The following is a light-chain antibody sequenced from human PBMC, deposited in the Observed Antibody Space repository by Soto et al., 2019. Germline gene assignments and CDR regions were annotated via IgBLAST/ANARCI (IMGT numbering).Light chain of an antibody. Sequence: EIVLTQSPGTLSLSPGERATLSCRASQSVSSSYLGWYQQKPGQAPRLLIYGASNRVTGITDRFSGSGSGTDFTLAISRLEPEDFAVYYCEHYDSSPTFGQGTKLE. V-gene: IGKV3-20*01. CDR1: QSVSSSY. CDR2: GAS. J-gene: IGKJ2*01. CDR3: EHYDSSPT.